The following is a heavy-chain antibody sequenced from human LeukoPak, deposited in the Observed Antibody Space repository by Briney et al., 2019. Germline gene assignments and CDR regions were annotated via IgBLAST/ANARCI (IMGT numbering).Heavy chain of an antibody. CDR1: GYTFTSYG. Sequence: ASVRVSCKASGYTFTSYGISWVRQAPGQGLEWMGWISAYNGNTNYAQKLQGRVTMTTDTSTSTAYMELRSLRSDDTAVYYCARGPKFGDYYYYMDVWGKGTTVTVSS. D-gene: IGHD3-10*01. CDR2: ISAYNGNT. V-gene: IGHV1-18*01. J-gene: IGHJ6*03. CDR3: ARGPKFGDYYYYMDV.